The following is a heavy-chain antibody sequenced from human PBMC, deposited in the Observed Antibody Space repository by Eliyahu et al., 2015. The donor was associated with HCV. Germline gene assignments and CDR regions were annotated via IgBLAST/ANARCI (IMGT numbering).Heavy chain of an antibody. CDR1: GGSIXSSSYY. Sequence: QLQLQESGPGLVKPSEXLSLTCTVXGGSIXSSSYYWGWIRQPPGKGLEWIGSIYYSGSTYYNPSLKSRVTISVDTSKNQFSLKLSSVTAADTAVYYCASTGYDSSGLFDYWGQGTLVTVSS. CDR2: IYYSGST. V-gene: IGHV4-39*01. D-gene: IGHD3-22*01. CDR3: ASTGYDSSGLFDY. J-gene: IGHJ4*02.